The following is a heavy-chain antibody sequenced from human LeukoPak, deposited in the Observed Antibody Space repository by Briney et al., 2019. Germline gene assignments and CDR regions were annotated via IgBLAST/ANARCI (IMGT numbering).Heavy chain of an antibody. V-gene: IGHV4-34*01. CDR2: IDHSGST. Sequence: PSETLSLTCAVYGGSSSGYYWSWIRQPPGKGLEWIGKIDHSGSTNYNPSLKSRVTISVDTSKNQFSPKLSSVTAADTAVYYCARANRITMVRGVITPWGQGTLVTVSS. CDR1: GGSSSGYY. CDR3: ARANRITMVRGVITP. J-gene: IGHJ5*02. D-gene: IGHD3-10*01.